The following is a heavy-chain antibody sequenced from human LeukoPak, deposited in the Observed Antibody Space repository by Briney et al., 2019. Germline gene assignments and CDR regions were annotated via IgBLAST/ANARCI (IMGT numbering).Heavy chain of an antibody. V-gene: IGHV3-74*01. CDR3: ARGVSGTGPDI. Sequence: TGGSRRLSCAASGFTFSSYWMHWVRQAPGKGQVWVSRIKTDGSSTDYADSVKGRFTISRDNAKNTMYLQMNSLRAEDTAVYYCARGVSGTGPDIWGLGTMVTVSS. D-gene: IGHD5/OR15-5a*01. CDR1: GFTFSSYW. J-gene: IGHJ3*02. CDR2: IKTDGSST.